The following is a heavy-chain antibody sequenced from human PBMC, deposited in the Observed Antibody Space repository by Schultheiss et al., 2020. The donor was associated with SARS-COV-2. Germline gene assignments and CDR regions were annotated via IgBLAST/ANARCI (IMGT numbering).Heavy chain of an antibody. CDR2: ISSSSSYT. CDR1: GFTFSDYY. J-gene: IGHJ4*02. Sequence: GGSLRLSCAASGFTFSDYYMSWIRQAPGKGLEWVSYISSSSSYTNYADSVKGRFTISRDNVKNSLYLQMNSLRAEDTAVYYCARARGGVGATLVSAFDYWGQGTLVTVSS. CDR3: ARARGGVGATLVSAFDY. V-gene: IGHV3-11*06. D-gene: IGHD1-26*01.